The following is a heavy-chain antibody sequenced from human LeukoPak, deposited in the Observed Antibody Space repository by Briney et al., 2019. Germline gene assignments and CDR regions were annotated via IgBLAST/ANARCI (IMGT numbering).Heavy chain of an antibody. J-gene: IGHJ6*02. D-gene: IGHD6-13*01. Sequence: GGSLRLSCAASGFTFSSYAMSWVRQAPGKGLEWVSAISGSGGSTYYADSVKGRFTISRDNSKNTLYLQMNSLRAEDTAVYYCANLPTSNSSSWYERGYYWATGYYYYGMDVWGQGTTVTVSS. CDR3: ANLPTSNSSSWYERGYYWATGYYYYGMDV. V-gene: IGHV3-23*01. CDR1: GFTFSSYA. CDR2: ISGSGGST.